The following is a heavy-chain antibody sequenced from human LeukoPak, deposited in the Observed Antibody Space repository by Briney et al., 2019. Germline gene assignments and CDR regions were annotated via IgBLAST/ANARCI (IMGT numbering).Heavy chain of an antibody. CDR2: INWNGGST. CDR3: ARKFLRVSDGYNYGAFDI. Sequence: GGSLRLSCAASGFTFDDYGMSWVRQAPGKGLEWVSGINWNGGSTGYADSVKGRFTISRDNAKNSLYLQMNSLRAEDTALYYCARKFLRVSDGYNYGAFDIWGQGTMVTVSS. D-gene: IGHD5-24*01. J-gene: IGHJ3*02. V-gene: IGHV3-20*04. CDR1: GFTFDDYG.